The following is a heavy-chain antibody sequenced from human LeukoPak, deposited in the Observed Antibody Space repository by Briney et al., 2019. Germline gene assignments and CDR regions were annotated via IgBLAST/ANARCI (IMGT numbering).Heavy chain of an antibody. V-gene: IGHV3-53*01. J-gene: IGHJ6*03. CDR1: EFTFSSYG. CDR3: ARDQYYYDSSGYSYYYYMDV. CDR2: IYSGGST. Sequence: GGSLRLSCAASEFTFSSYGMNWVRQAPGKGLEWVSVIYSGGSTYYAGSVKGRFTISRDNSKNTLYLQMNSLRAEDTAVYYCARDQYYYDSSGYSYYYYMDVWGKGTTVTVSS. D-gene: IGHD3-22*01.